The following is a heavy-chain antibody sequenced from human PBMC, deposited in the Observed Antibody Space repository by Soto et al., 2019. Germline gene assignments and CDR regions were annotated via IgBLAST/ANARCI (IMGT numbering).Heavy chain of an antibody. CDR2: IYYSGST. CDR1: GGSISSSSYY. J-gene: IGHJ4*02. V-gene: IGHV4-39*01. D-gene: IGHD3-10*01. Sequence: SETLSLTCTVSGGSISSSSYYWGWIRQPPGKGLEWIGSIYYSGSTYYNPSLKSRVTISVDTSKNQFSLKPSSVTAADTAVYYCARIKSGSGEVSYWGQGTLVTVSS. CDR3: ARIKSGSGEVSY.